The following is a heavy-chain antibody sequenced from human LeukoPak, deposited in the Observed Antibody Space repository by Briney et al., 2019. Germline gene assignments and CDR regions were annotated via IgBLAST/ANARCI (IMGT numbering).Heavy chain of an antibody. CDR1: GLTFSSYE. CDR2: ISRSGGTT. D-gene: IGHD2-15*01. Sequence: GGSLAGYWAAFGLTFSSYESSWVRQTPGKGLEWVALISRSGGTTYYADSMKGRFTISRDNSKNTLYLQMNSLRAEDTAEYYCAKRGGTESFYYFYYMDVWGKGTTVTVSS. V-gene: IGHV3-23*01. CDR3: AKRGGTESFYYFYYMDV. J-gene: IGHJ6*03.